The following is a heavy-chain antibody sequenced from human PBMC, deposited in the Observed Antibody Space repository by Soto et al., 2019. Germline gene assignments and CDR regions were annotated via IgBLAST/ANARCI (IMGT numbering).Heavy chain of an antibody. J-gene: IGHJ4*02. V-gene: IGHV1-69*13. D-gene: IGHD2-8*01. CDR1: GGTFSSYA. CDR2: IIPIFGTA. CDR3: ARLGTYCTNGVCYG. Sequence: GASVKVSCKASGGTFSSYAISWVRQAPGQGLEWMGGIIPIFGTANYAQKFRGRVTITADESTSTAYMELSSLRSEDTAVYYCARLGTYCTNGVCYGWGQGTLVTVSS.